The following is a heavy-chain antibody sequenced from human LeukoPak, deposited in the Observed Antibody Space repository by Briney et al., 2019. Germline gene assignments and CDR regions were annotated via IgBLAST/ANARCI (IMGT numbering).Heavy chain of an antibody. Sequence: GGSLRLSCAASGFTFDDYAMNWVRQAPGKGLEWVSGISWNSGRIGYADSVKGRFTISRDNAKNSLYLQMNSLRAEDMALYYCVKENTAMVTWGALDIWDQGTMVSVS. V-gene: IGHV3-9*03. D-gene: IGHD5-18*01. CDR1: GFTFDDYA. J-gene: IGHJ3*02. CDR2: ISWNSGRI. CDR3: VKENTAMVTWGALDI.